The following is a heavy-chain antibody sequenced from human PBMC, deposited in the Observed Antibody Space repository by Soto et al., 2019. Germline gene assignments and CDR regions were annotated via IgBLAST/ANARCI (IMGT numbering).Heavy chain of an antibody. D-gene: IGHD5-12*01. J-gene: IGHJ4*02. CDR1: GGTFSSYA. CDR2: IIPIFGTA. V-gene: IGHV1-69*13. CDR3: ARRRDGYNNFDY. Sequence: SVKVSCKASGGTFSSYAISWVRQAPGQGLEWMGGIIPIFGTANYAQKFQGRVTITADESTSTAYMELSSLRSEDTAVYYCARRRDGYNNFDYWGQGTLVTVSS.